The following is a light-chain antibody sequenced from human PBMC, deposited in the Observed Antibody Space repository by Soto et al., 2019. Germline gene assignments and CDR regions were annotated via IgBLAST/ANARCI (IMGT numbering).Light chain of an antibody. CDR3: QQYNSYSPL. CDR2: KAS. J-gene: IGKJ3*01. V-gene: IGKV1-5*03. CDR1: QSISTW. Sequence: DIQMTQSPSTLSASVGDRVTITCRASQSISTWLAWYQQKPGKAPKVLIYKASRLESGVPSRFSGSGSGTEFTLTISSLQPDDFATYYRQQYNSYSPLFGPGTKVDI.